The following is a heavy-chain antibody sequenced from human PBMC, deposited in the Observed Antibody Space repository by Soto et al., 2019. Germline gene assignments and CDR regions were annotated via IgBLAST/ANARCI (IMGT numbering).Heavy chain of an antibody. CDR2: IFYSGGT. D-gene: IGHD5-18*01. CDR1: GCSIRNSRFY. Sequence: PSGTPALTCPFLGCSIRNSRFYLDWTPQPQGKGLEWIACIFYSGGTYYSPSLKSRVTISVDTSKNQFSLKLISVTAAVTAVYYFSCIFSGGYSYGFYYYGMDVWGQGTTVT. J-gene: IGHJ6*02. CDR3: SCIFSGGYSYGFYYYGMDV. V-gene: IGHV4-39*05.